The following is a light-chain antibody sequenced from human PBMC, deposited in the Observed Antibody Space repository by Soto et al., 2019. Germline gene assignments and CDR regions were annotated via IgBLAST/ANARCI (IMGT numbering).Light chain of an antibody. CDR3: GTWDNRLRAAV. CDR1: NSNIGNNE. CDR2: DNN. V-gene: IGLV1-51*01. J-gene: IGLJ2*01. Sequence: QSVLTQPPSVSAAPGQKVSISSSGTNSNIGNNEVSWYQQVPGAAPSLLVYDNNKRPSGIPGRFSDSKFDTSATLVITGLQTGDEADYYCGTWDNRLRAAVFGGGTKLTVL.